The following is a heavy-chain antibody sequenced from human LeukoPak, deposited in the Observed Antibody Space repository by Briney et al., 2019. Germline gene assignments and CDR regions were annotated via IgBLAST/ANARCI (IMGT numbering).Heavy chain of an antibody. CDR2: IKEDGSEK. V-gene: IGHV3-7*01. CDR1: GFTFSSSW. J-gene: IGHJ1*01. Sequence: PGGSLRLSCAASGFTFSSSWMSWVRQAPGKGLEWVANIKEDGSEKHYVDSVKGRFTISRENAKNSLHLQMNSLRAEDTAVYYCARDRYFQYWGQGTLLTVSS. CDR3: ARDRYFQY. D-gene: IGHD1-14*01.